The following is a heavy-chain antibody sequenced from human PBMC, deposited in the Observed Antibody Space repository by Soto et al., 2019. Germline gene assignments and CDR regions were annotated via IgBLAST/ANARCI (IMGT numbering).Heavy chain of an antibody. CDR2: IYYSGST. Sequence: PSETLSLTCTVSGGSISSYYWSWIRQPPGKGLEWIGYIYYSGSTHYNPSLKSRVTISVDTSKNQFSLKLSSVTAADTAVYYCARVPNYIDYYDSNGYFDFWGQGTLVTVSS. CDR1: GGSISSYY. D-gene: IGHD3-22*01. V-gene: IGHV4-59*01. CDR3: ARVPNYIDYYDSNGYFDF. J-gene: IGHJ4*02.